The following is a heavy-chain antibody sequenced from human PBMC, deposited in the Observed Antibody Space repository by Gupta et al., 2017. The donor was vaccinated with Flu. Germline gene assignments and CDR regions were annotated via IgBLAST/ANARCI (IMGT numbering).Heavy chain of an antibody. CDR2: INHSGST. J-gene: IGHJ5*02. CDR1: GGSFSGYY. V-gene: IGHV4-34*01. CDR3: ARGIYCSSTSCYRVPNWFDP. D-gene: IGHD2-2*02. Sequence: QVQLQLWGAGLLKPSETLSLTCAVYGGSFSGYYRRWIRQPPGMGLEWIGEINHSGSTNYNPSLKSRVTISVDTSKNQFSLKLSSVTAADTAVYYCARGIYCSSTSCYRVPNWFDPWGQGTLVTVSS.